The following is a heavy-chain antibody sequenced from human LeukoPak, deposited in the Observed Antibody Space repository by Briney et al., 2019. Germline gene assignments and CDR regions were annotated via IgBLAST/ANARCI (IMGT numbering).Heavy chain of an antibody. V-gene: IGHV1-8*03. CDR2: MNPNSGNT. J-gene: IGHJ6*03. D-gene: IGHD3-10*01. Sequence: ASVKVSCKASGYTFTSYDINWVRQATGQGLEWMGWMNPNSGNTGYAQKFQGRVTITRNTSISTAYMELSSLRSEDTAVYYCARDRYGSGSYYNVRPGYYYYMDVWGKGTTVTVSS. CDR3: ARDRYGSGSYYNVRPGYYYYMDV. CDR1: GYTFTSYD.